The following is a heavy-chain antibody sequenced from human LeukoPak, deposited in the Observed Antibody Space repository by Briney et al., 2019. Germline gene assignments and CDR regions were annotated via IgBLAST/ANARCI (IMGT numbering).Heavy chain of an antibody. CDR2: TIPIFGTA. V-gene: IGHV1-69*13. CDR3: AKKIEIGYYYYGMDV. Sequence: GASVKVSCKASGGTFSSYAISWVRQAPGQGLEWMGGTIPIFGTANYAQKFQGRVTITADESTSTAYMELSSLRAEDTAVYYCAKKIEIGYYYYGMDVWGQGTTVTVSS. J-gene: IGHJ6*02. CDR1: GGTFSSYA. D-gene: IGHD2-21*01.